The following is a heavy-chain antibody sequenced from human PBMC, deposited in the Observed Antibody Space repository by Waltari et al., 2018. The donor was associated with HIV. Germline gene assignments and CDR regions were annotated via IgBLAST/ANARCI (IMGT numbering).Heavy chain of an antibody. J-gene: IGHJ4*02. CDR3: ARDHSGWTLDY. D-gene: IGHD6-19*01. V-gene: IGHV3-33*01. Sequence: QVQLVESGGGVVQPGRSLRLSCAASGFTFSSYGMHWVRQAPGKGREWVAVIWDDGSNKYYADSVKGRFTISRDNSKNTLYPQMNSLRAEDTAVYYCARDHSGWTLDYWGQGTLVTVSS. CDR2: IWDDGSNK. CDR1: GFTFSSYG.